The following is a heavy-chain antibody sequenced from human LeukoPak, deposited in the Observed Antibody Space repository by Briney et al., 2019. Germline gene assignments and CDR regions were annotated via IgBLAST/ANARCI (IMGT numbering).Heavy chain of an antibody. D-gene: IGHD5-12*01. CDR2: IYYSGST. J-gene: IGHJ4*02. CDR1: GGSISSSSYY. Sequence: SENLSLTCTVSGGSISSSSYYWGWIRQPPGKGLEWIGSIYYSGSTYYNPSLKSRVTISVDTSKNQFSLKLSSVTAADTAVYYCARHGDEVWWLAPQIDYWGQGTLVTVSS. CDR3: ARHGDEVWWLAPQIDY. V-gene: IGHV4-39*01.